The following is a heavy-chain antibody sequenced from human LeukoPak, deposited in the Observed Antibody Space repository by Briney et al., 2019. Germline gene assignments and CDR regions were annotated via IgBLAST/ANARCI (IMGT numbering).Heavy chain of an antibody. V-gene: IGHV4-59*01. CDR2: IYYSGST. CDR3: ARDRRVKRVVTRGGFCDY. D-gene: IGHD3-3*01. J-gene: IGHJ4*02. CDR1: GGSISSYY. Sequence: SETLSLTCTVSGGSISSYYWSWIRQPPGKGLEWIGYIYYSGSTNYNPSLKSRVTISVDTSKNQFSLKLSSVTAADTAVYYCARDRRVKRVVTRGGFCDYWGQGTLVTVSS.